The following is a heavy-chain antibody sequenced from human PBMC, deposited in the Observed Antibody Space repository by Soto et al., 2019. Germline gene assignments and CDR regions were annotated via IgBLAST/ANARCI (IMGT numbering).Heavy chain of an antibody. CDR1: GGSISSGGYY. CDR2: IYYSGST. V-gene: IGHV4-31*03. J-gene: IGHJ4*02. CDR3: ARVSGYSASRRRNFDY. D-gene: IGHD3-22*01. Sequence: PSETLSLTCTVSGGSISSGGYYWSWIRQHPGKGLEWIGYIYYSGSTYYNPSLKSRVTISVDTSKNQFSLKLSSVTAADTAVYYCARVSGYSASRRRNFDYWGQGTLVTVS.